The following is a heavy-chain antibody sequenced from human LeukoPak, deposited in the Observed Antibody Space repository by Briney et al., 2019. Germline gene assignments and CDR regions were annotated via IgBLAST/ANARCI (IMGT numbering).Heavy chain of an antibody. V-gene: IGHV3-7*01. Sequence: GGTLRLSCAVSGFTFTDYWMNWVRQAPGKGLGWVASIRQDGGEKSYVDSVKGRFTISRDNTKSSLYLQRNRLRAEDTAVYYCARDGTAAGLYFDLWGQGTLVTVSS. D-gene: IGHD6-13*01. CDR2: IRQDGGEK. CDR3: ARDGTAAGLYFDL. CDR1: GFTFTDYW. J-gene: IGHJ4*01.